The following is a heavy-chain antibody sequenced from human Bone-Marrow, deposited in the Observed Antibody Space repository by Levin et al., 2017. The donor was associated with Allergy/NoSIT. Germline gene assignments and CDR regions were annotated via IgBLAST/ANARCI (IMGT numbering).Heavy chain of an antibody. Sequence: GESLKISCAASGFTFSSYSMNWVRQAPGKGLEWVSSISSSSSYIYYADSVKGRFTISRDNAKNSLYLQMNSLRAEDTAVYYCARDLGYCSSTSCYQDYWGQGTLVTVSS. CDR1: GFTFSSYS. V-gene: IGHV3-21*01. J-gene: IGHJ4*02. CDR2: ISSSSSYI. D-gene: IGHD2-2*01. CDR3: ARDLGYCSSTSCYQDY.